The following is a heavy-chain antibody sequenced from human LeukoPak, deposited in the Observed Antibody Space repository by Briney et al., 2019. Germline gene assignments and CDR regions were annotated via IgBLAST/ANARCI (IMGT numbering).Heavy chain of an antibody. J-gene: IGHJ3*02. V-gene: IGHV4-4*07. CDR2: IYTSGST. CDR3: ARDPWVDGSGWGWAFDI. Sequence: SETLSLTCTVSGGSISSYYWSWIRQPAGKGLEWIGRIYTSGSTNYNPSLKSRVTMSVDTSKNQFSLKLSSVTAADTAVYYCARDPWVDGSGWGWAFDIWGRGTMVTVSS. D-gene: IGHD6-19*01. CDR1: GGSISSYY.